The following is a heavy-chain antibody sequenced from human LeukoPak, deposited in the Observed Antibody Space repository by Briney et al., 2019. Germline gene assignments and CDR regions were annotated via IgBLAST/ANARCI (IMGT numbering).Heavy chain of an antibody. CDR1: EFSVGSNY. CDR3: AKIVRNYYDSSGFDPDY. J-gene: IGHJ4*02. D-gene: IGHD3-22*01. V-gene: IGHV3-66*01. Sequence: GGSLRLSCAASEFSVGSNYMTWVRQAPGKGLEWVSLIYSGGSTYYADSVKGRFTISRDNSKNTLYLQMNSLRAEDTAVYYCAKIVRNYYDSSGFDPDYWGQGTLVTVSS. CDR2: IYSGGST.